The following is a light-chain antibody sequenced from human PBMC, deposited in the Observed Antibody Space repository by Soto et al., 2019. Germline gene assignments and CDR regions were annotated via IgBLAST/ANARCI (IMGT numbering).Light chain of an antibody. CDR3: QQFNTSPWT. J-gene: IGKJ1*01. V-gene: IGKV1-5*01. CDR2: YAS. Sequence: DIQMTQCPSTLSASVGDRVTITCPASQSISTWLPWYQHKPGKAPKLLIYYASNLESGVPSRFSGSGSGTEITLTLSSLQPDDFSTYYCQQFNTSPWTSGQGTKV. CDR1: QSISTW.